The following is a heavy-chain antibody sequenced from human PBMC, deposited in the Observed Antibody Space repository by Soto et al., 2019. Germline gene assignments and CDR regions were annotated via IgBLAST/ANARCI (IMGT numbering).Heavy chain of an antibody. CDR1: GFPFSRCA. J-gene: IGHJ4*02. V-gene: IGHV3-23*01. D-gene: IGHD6-19*01. CDR2: ISHSDHST. CDR3: ARRGGDSGWGDFDS. Sequence: EVQLLEPGGGLVQPGGSLRLSCAASGFPFSRCAMNWVRQAPGKGLEWVSTISHSDHSTYYADSVKGQFTVYRDKSENKLYLQMNSLRAEDTAIYYCARRGGDSGWGDFDSWGQGTLVTVSS.